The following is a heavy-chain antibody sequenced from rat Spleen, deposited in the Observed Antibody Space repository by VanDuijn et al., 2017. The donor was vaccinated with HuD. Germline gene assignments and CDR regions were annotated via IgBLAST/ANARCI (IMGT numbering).Heavy chain of an antibody. J-gene: IGHJ4*01. D-gene: IGHD1-10*01. CDR2: ISSDGRRN. Sequence: EVQLVESDGGLVQPGRSLKLSCAASGFTFSDYFMAWVRQAPTKGLEWVATISSDGRRNYYRDSVKGRFTVSRDNTKSTLSLQMDSLRSEDTATYYCTRGGNYALDAWGQGASVTVSS. CDR3: TRGGNYALDA. V-gene: IGHV5-29*01. CDR1: GFTFSDYF.